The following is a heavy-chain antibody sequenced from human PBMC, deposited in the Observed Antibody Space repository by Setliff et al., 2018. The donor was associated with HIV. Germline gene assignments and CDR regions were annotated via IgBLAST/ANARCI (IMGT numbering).Heavy chain of an antibody. CDR1: GGPLSGHY. CDR3: VTSSSWSSRLNY. V-gene: IGHV4-34*01. Sequence: PSETLSLTCAVYGGPLSGHYWSWIRQPPGQGLEWIGETSHSGKTNYNPSLKSRVTISVDTSKNQFSLQLTSVTAAATAVYYCVTSSSWSSRLNYWGPGMLVTVSS. D-gene: IGHD2-2*01. CDR2: TSHSGKT. J-gene: IGHJ4*02.